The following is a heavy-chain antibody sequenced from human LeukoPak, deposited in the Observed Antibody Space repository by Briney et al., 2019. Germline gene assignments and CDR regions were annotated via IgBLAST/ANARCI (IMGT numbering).Heavy chain of an antibody. CDR2: TWTGGSGE. V-gene: IGHV3-33*06. D-gene: IGHD5-24*01. CDR1: GFTLSTYG. J-gene: IGHJ4*02. CDR3: VKSRDGYNHGLQ. Sequence: PGGSLRLSCAASGFTLSTYGMHWVRQSPGKGLEWVAVTWTGGSGEQYLNSAKGRFTITRDNSKNMLYLQMNSLRAEDTAVYYCVKSRDGYNHGLQWGQGTLVTVSA.